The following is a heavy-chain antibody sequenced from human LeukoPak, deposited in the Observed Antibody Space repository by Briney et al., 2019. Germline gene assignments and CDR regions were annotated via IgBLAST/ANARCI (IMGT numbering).Heavy chain of an antibody. Sequence: GGSLRLSCAASGFTFSSYNMNWVRQAPGKGLEWVSSISVGSGYIYYADSVKGRFTISRDNAKNSLYLQMNSLRAEDTAVYYCARGTYYDFWSGYYEGVSYGMDVWGQGTTVTVSS. CDR3: ARGTYYDFWSGYYEGVSYGMDV. CDR2: ISVGSGYI. CDR1: GFTFSSYN. D-gene: IGHD3-3*01. J-gene: IGHJ6*02. V-gene: IGHV3-21*01.